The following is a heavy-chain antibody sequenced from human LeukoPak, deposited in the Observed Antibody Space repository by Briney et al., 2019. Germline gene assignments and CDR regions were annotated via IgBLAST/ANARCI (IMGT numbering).Heavy chain of an antibody. V-gene: IGHV1-46*01. CDR1: GYTFTSYY. CDR2: INPSGGST. CDR3: ARGWTDYYDRAEIDAFDI. Sequence: GASVKVSCKASGYTFTSYYVHWVRQAPGQGLEWMGIINPSGGSTSYAQKFQGRVTMTRDTSTSTVYVELSSLRSEDTAVYYCARGWTDYYDRAEIDAFDIWGQGTMVTVSS. D-gene: IGHD3-22*01. J-gene: IGHJ3*02.